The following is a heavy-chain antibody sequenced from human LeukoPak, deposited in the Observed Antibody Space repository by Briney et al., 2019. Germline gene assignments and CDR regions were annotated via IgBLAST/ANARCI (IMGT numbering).Heavy chain of an antibody. CDR2: IYISGST. V-gene: IGHV4-4*07. J-gene: IGHJ6*02. CDR1: GGSISSYY. D-gene: IGHD6-19*01. CDR3: ARDYSGHHRYYYGMDV. Sequence: SETLSLTCTVSGGSISSYYWSWIRQPAGNRLEWIGRIYISGSTNYNPSLKSRVTMSVDTSKNQFSLKLSSVTAADTAVYYCARDYSGHHRYYYGMDVWGQGTTVTVSS.